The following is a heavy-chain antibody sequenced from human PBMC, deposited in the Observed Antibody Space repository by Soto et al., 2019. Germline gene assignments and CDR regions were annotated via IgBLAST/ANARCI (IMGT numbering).Heavy chain of an antibody. Sequence: GESLKISCKGAGYNFAGYWIAWVRQMPGKGLELMGIIYPSDSDTRYRPSFQGQVTISADKSISSAYLQWSSLRASDTAMYYCARGGVSTRTFDYWGQGTLVTVSS. V-gene: IGHV5-51*01. CDR1: GYNFAGYW. D-gene: IGHD3-3*01. J-gene: IGHJ4*02. CDR2: IYPSDSDT. CDR3: ARGGVSTRTFDY.